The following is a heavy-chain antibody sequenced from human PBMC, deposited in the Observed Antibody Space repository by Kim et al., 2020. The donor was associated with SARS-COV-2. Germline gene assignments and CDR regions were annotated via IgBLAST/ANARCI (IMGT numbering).Heavy chain of an antibody. V-gene: IGHV3-30*04. CDR1: GFTFSSYA. D-gene: IGHD6-13*01. J-gene: IGHJ4*02. CDR2: ISHDGSNK. CDR3: ARDRQHSSSWKLAPYYFDY. Sequence: GGSLRLSCAASGFTFSSYAMHWVRQAPGKGLEWVAVISHDGSNKYYADSVKGRFTISRDNSKNTLYLQMNSLRAEDTAVYYCARDRQHSSSWKLAPYYFDYWGQGTLVTVSS.